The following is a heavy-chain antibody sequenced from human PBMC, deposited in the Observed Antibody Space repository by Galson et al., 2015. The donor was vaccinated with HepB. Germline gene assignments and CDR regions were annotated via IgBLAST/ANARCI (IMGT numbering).Heavy chain of an antibody. CDR3: AKGYSYSKSPVDH. CDR2: ISWNSDII. V-gene: IGHV3-9*01. CDR1: GFTFDDYA. D-gene: IGHD2-15*01. Sequence: SLRLSCAASGFTFDDYAMHWVRQAPGKGLEWVSGISWNSDIIGYADSVKGRFTISRDCAKNSLYLQMNSLRPENTALYYCAKGYSYSKSPVDHWGQGTLVTVSS. J-gene: IGHJ4*02.